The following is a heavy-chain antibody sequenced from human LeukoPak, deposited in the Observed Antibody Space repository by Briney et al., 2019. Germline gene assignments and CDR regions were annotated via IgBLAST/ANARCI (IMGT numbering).Heavy chain of an antibody. D-gene: IGHD3-22*01. CDR2: IYYSGST. J-gene: IGHJ5*02. Sequence: SETLSLTCTVSGGSISSGSYYWSWIRQPAGKGLEWIGYIYYSGSTNYNPSLKSRVTISVDTSKNQFSLKLSSVTAADTAVYYCARWKYYYDSSGQNWFDPWGQGTLVTVSS. V-gene: IGHV4-61*10. CDR3: ARWKYYYDSSGQNWFDP. CDR1: GGSISSGSYY.